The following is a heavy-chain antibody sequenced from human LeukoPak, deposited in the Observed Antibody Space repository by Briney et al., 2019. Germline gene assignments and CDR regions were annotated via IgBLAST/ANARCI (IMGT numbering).Heavy chain of an antibody. CDR3: AKDPDSFLEWLFFFDY. Sequence: GGSLRLSCAASGFTFSSYSMNWVRQAPGKGLEWVSSISSSSSYIYYADSVKGRFTISRDNSKNTLYLQMNSLRAEDTAVYYCAKDPDSFLEWLFFFDYWGQGTLVTVSS. CDR2: ISSSSSYI. V-gene: IGHV3-21*04. J-gene: IGHJ4*02. CDR1: GFTFSSYS. D-gene: IGHD3-3*01.